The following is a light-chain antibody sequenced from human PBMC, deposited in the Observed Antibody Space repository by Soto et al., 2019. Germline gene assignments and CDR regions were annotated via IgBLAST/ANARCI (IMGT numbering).Light chain of an antibody. Sequence: EIVMTQSPVTLCVSPGERATLSCRASQFVSSNLAWYQQKPGQAPRLLIYDASSRATGIPDRFSGSGSGRDFTLTISSLEPEDFSVYYCQQRYNWPITFGQGTRLEIK. CDR2: DAS. J-gene: IGKJ5*01. V-gene: IGKV3-11*02. CDR3: QQRYNWPIT. CDR1: QFVSSN.